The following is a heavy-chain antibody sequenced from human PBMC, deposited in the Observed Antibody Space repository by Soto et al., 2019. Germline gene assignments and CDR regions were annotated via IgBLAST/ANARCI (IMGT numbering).Heavy chain of an antibody. V-gene: IGHV3-48*03. CDR1: GFTFSSYD. CDR3: VRELAAGAFAI. CDR2: ISRSGGSI. D-gene: IGHD2-15*01. J-gene: IGHJ3*02. Sequence: GGSLRLSCAASGFTFSSYDMNWVRQAPGTGPEWLSYISRSGGSISYADSVKGRFTISRDNAKHSLYLQMTSLRAEETAVYYCVRELAAGAFAIGGHGT.